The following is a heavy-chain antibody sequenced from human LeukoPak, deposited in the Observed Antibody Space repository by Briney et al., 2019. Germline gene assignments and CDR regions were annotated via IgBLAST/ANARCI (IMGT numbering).Heavy chain of an antibody. CDR3: ARGGGSGGYYYDY. CDR1: GASSDSMRYSY. CDR2: INHSGST. Sequence: SETLSLTCTVSGASSDSMRYSYWSWIRQPPGKGLEWIGEINHSGSTNYNPSLKSRVTISVDTSKNQFSLKLSSVTAADTAVYYCARGGGSGGYYYDYWGQGTLVTVSS. V-gene: IGHV4-34*01. D-gene: IGHD3-22*01. J-gene: IGHJ4*02.